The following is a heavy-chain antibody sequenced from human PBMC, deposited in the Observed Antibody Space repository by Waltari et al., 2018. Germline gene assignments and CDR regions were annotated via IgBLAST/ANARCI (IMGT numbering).Heavy chain of an antibody. CDR2: IYLRGST. V-gene: IGHV4-39*07. CDR1: GGSITSTGYY. Sequence: QLQFQESGPGLVQPSETLSPTCAVSGGSITSTGYYWGWIRQSPGKGLEWIGTIYLRGSTYYNPSLKSRVTMSVDTSKNQFSLKVSFVTAADTAVYYCMRGDGVWGQGTTVTVSS. J-gene: IGHJ6*02. CDR3: MRGDGV.